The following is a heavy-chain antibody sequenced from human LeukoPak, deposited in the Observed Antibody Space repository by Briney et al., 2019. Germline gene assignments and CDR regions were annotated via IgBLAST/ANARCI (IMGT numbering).Heavy chain of an antibody. J-gene: IGHJ4*02. CDR1: GGSVSSGSYY. V-gene: IGHV4-61*01. Sequence: SETLSLTCTVSGGSVSSGSYYWSWTRQPPGNGLEWIGYIYYSGSTNYNPSLKSRVTISVDTSKNQFSLKLSSVTAADTAVYYCARDWDYWGQGTLVTVSS. CDR3: ARDWDY. CDR2: IYYSGST.